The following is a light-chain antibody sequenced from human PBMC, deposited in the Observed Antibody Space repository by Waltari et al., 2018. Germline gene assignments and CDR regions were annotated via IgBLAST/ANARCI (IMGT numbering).Light chain of an antibody. CDR1: RLAYKY. CDR3: QVWDSTTCMV. J-gene: IGLJ2*01. Sequence: SYEVTQSPSVSVSPGQTARITCSGNRLAYKYVCWYQQKPGRSPVLVLYQDRKRPSGVPGRCAGSNAGDTATLTLSETQAVDEGDYYCQVWDSTTCMVCGGGTKLTVL. V-gene: IGLV3-1*01. CDR2: QDR.